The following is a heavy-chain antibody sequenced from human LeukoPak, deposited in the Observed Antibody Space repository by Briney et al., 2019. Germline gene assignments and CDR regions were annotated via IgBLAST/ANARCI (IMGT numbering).Heavy chain of an antibody. CDR3: ARASTLYGDYPDY. Sequence: SQTLSLTCTVSGGSISSGDYYWSWIRQPPGKGLEWIGYIYYSGSTYYNPSLKSRVTISVDTSKNQFSLKLSSVTAADTAVYYCARASTLYGDYPDYWGQGTLATVSS. J-gene: IGHJ4*02. V-gene: IGHV4-30-4*08. CDR1: GGSISSGDYY. D-gene: IGHD4-17*01. CDR2: IYYSGST.